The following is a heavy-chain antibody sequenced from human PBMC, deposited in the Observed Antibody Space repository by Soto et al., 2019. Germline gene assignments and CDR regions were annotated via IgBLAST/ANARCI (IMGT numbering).Heavy chain of an antibody. Sequence: SETLSLTCTVSGGSISSSSYYWGWIRQPPGKGLEWIGSIYYSGSTYYNPSLKSRVTISVDTSKNQFSLKLSSVTAADTAVYYCASPGRGILTGYDYYGMDVWRQGTTVTVSS. J-gene: IGHJ6*02. CDR3: ASPGRGILTGYDYYGMDV. D-gene: IGHD3-9*01. CDR2: IYYSGST. CDR1: GGSISSSSYY. V-gene: IGHV4-39*01.